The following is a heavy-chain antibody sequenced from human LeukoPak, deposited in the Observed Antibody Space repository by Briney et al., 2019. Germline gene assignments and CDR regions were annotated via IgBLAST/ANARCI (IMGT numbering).Heavy chain of an antibody. CDR1: GYTVTGDY. V-gene: IGHV1-2*02. J-gene: IGHJ5*02. CDR3: ARDIQGPNWNLVNCFDP. Sequence: ASVKDSCMASGYTVTGDYMHWVRQAPGQGLEGMGWSNPNTGGPNDAQKFQVRITMARDTSISTAYMGRIRRRANDTAVYYCARDIQGPNWNLVNCFDPWGQGTLVTVSS. D-gene: IGHD1-1*01. CDR2: SNPNTGGP.